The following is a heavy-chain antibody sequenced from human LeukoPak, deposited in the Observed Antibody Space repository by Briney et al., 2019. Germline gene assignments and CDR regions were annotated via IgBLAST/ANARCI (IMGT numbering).Heavy chain of an antibody. CDR3: AKGYSIGWHDAFDI. D-gene: IGHD6-19*01. CDR1: GYTFTGYY. V-gene: IGHV1-2*02. Sequence: ASVTVSCKASGYTFTGYYMHWVRQAPGQGLEWMGWINPNSGGTNYAQKFQGRVTMTRDTSISTASMELTRLRSDDTAVYYCAKGYSIGWHDAFDIWGQGTMVTVSS. J-gene: IGHJ3*02. CDR2: INPNSGGT.